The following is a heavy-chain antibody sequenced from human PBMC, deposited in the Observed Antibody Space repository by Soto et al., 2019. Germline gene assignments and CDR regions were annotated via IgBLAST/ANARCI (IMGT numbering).Heavy chain of an antibody. Sequence: PGGSLRLSCVVSEFTVSSYYMSWVRQAPGKGLEWVSIIYSAGNTYYADSVKGRFTISRDNSKNTLYLQMNSLRAEDTAVYYCAKNAAAMSYYYGMDVWGQGTTVTVSS. CDR2: IYSAGNT. V-gene: IGHV3-53*01. CDR1: EFTVSSYY. CDR3: AKNAAAMSYYYGMDV. D-gene: IGHD2-2*01. J-gene: IGHJ6*02.